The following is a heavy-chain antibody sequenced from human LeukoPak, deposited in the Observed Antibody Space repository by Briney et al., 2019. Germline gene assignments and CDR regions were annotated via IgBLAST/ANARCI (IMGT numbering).Heavy chain of an antibody. Sequence: GGSLRLSCAASGFTFSSHSMNWVRQAPGKGLEWDSSISSSSTYIYYADSVKGRFTISRDNAKNSLYLQMNSLRAEDTAVYYCARVFVDTAMVRAFDIWGQGTMVTVSS. J-gene: IGHJ3*02. CDR3: ARVFVDTAMVRAFDI. CDR1: GFTFSSHS. V-gene: IGHV3-21*01. D-gene: IGHD5-18*01. CDR2: ISSSSTYI.